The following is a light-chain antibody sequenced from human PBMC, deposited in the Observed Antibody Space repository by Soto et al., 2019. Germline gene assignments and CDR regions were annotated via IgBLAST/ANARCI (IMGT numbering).Light chain of an antibody. J-gene: IGKJ1*01. CDR1: QRISHY. V-gene: IGKV1-39*01. CDR3: QQSYETPPT. CDR2: DAS. Sequence: DIQLTQSPSSLSASMGDRVTITCRASQRISHYLNWYQQKSGQASNLLISDASSLQTGVPSRFRGSGSGTDFTLIISSLQPEDFATYFCQQSYETPPTFGQGTKVEVK.